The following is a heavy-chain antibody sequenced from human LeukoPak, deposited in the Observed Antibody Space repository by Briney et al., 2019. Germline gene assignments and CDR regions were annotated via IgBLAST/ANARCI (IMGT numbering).Heavy chain of an antibody. CDR2: INPDSDVT. D-gene: IGHD2-15*01. CDR1: GYTFTYYY. Sequence: ASVKVSCKASGYTFTYYYIHWMRQAPGQGLEWMGWINPDSDVTSYAQKLQGRVTMTRDTSISTGYVELSRLRSDDTAVYYCARSDSYTWFDPWGQGTLVTVSS. V-gene: IGHV1-2*02. J-gene: IGHJ5*02. CDR3: ARSDSYTWFDP.